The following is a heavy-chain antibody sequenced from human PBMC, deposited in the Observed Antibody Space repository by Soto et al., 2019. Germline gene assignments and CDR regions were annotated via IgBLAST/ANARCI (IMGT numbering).Heavy chain of an antibody. Sequence: GGSLRLSCAASGFTFSSYAMSWVRQAPGKGLEWVSAISGSGGSTYYADSVKGRFTISRDNSKNTLYLQMNSLRAEDTAVYYCAKPVAAATQRPYYGMDVWGQGTTVTVSS. J-gene: IGHJ6*02. CDR1: GFTFSSYA. D-gene: IGHD2-15*01. V-gene: IGHV3-23*01. CDR3: AKPVAAATQRPYYGMDV. CDR2: ISGSGGST.